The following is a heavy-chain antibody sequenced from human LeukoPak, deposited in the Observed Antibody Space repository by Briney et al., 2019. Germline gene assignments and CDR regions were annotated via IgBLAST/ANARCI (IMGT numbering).Heavy chain of an antibody. CDR2: ISGSSGST. D-gene: IGHD3-10*01. CDR1: GFTFSSYA. CDR3: AKGLVSGSGSYYLEGYFDY. Sequence: GGSLRLSCAASGFTFSSYAMSWVRQAPGKGREWVSGISGSSGSTYYADSVKGRFTISRDNSKNTLYLQMNSLRAEDAAVYYCAKGLVSGSGSYYLEGYFDYWGQGTLVTVSS. J-gene: IGHJ4*02. V-gene: IGHV3-23*01.